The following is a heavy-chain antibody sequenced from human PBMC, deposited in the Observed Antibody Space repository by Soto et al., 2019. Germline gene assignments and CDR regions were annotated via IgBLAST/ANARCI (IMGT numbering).Heavy chain of an antibody. CDR1: GFSLSARPVG. D-gene: IGHD1-1*01. V-gene: IGHV2-5*02. CDR3: EHRAGINANGNGGFFDY. CDR2: IYWDDDT. Sequence: QITLKESGPTRVKPTQTLMLTCTFSGFSLSARPVGVAWIRQPPGKSLERLAIIYWDDDTRYSPSLMSRLTITKDSTKTQVGLTMTNLDPVDTAIYYWEHRAGINANGNGGFFDYWGRGALVTVSS. J-gene: IGHJ4*02.